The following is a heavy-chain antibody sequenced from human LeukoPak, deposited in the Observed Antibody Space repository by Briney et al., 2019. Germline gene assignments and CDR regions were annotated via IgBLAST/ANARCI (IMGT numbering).Heavy chain of an antibody. J-gene: IGHJ4*02. Sequence: SETLSLTCAVSGYSISSGYYWGWIRQPPGKGLEWIGSIYHSGSTYYNPSLKSRVTISVDTSKNQFSLKLSSVTAAHTAVYYCARAVCSSVYYCIPYDYWGQGTLVTVSS. D-gene: IGHD3-22*01. CDR3: ARAVCSSVYYCIPYDY. CDR1: GYSISSGYY. V-gene: IGHV4-38-2*01. CDR2: IYHSGST.